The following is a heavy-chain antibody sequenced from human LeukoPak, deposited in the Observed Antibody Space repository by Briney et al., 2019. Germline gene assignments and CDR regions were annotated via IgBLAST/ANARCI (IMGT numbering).Heavy chain of an antibody. V-gene: IGHV1-18*01. D-gene: IGHD2-2*01. CDR1: GYTFSRYV. Sequence: ASVKVSCKASGYTFSRYVMNWVRQAPGQGLEWMGWISAQHGLTEYAPNSKDRVTMTTDTYTNTAYMELRSLRSDDTAVYYCAGSLGYCTSNEYWGQGTLVTVSS. CDR3: AGSLGYCTSNEY. CDR2: ISAQHGLT. J-gene: IGHJ4*02.